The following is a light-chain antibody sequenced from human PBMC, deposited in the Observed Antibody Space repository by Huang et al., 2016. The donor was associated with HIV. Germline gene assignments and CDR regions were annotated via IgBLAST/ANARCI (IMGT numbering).Light chain of an antibody. V-gene: IGKV2-28*01. J-gene: IGKJ1*01. CDR1: QSLLHSNGHNY. CDR3: MQGLQSWT. CDR2: LGA. Sequence: DIVMVQSPVSLSVTPGEAASITCRSSQSLLHSNGHNYLDWYRQKPGQSPQLLIYLGATRAAGVPDRFSGSGSGTEFTLKINRVEADDVGVYYCMQGLQSWTFGQGTKVEI.